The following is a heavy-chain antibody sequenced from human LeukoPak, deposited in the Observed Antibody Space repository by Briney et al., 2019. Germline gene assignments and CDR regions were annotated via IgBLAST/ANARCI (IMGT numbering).Heavy chain of an antibody. V-gene: IGHV1-2*02. CDR1: GYTFNGYY. D-gene: IGHD6-13*01. CDR3: ARPSGSWPNYFFDY. Sequence: ASVKVSCKASGYTFNGYYMHWVRQAPGQGLEWMGWINPNSGVTNYAQKFQDRVTMTRDTSISTAYMELNRLRSDDTAVYYCARPSGSWPNYFFDYWGQGTLVTVPS. CDR2: INPNSGVT. J-gene: IGHJ4*02.